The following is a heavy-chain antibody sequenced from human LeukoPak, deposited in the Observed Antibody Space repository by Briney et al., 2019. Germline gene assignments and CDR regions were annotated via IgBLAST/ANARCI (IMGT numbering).Heavy chain of an antibody. Sequence: GGSLRLSCAASGFTFNNFAMTWVRQAPGKGLEWVSTISGGGGNTYYADSVKGRFTISRDNSKNTLYLQMDSLRAEDTAVYYCAKSRLGYDYWGQGTLDTVSS. CDR1: GFTFNNFA. CDR3: AKSRLGYDY. D-gene: IGHD4-11*01. V-gene: IGHV3-23*01. J-gene: IGHJ4*02. CDR2: ISGGGGNT.